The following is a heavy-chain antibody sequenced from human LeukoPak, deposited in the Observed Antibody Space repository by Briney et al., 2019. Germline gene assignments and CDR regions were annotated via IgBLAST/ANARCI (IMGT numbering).Heavy chain of an antibody. Sequence: GESLMISCKGSGYSFTNYWIAWVRQMPGEGLEWMGIIYPGDSDTRYSPSFQGQVTISADKSISTAYLQWSSLKASDAAMYFCARQPTNGPFNHWGQGTLVTVSS. CDR2: IYPGDSDT. CDR1: GYSFTNYW. J-gene: IGHJ4*02. V-gene: IGHV5-51*01. D-gene: IGHD2-8*01. CDR3: ARQPTNGPFNH.